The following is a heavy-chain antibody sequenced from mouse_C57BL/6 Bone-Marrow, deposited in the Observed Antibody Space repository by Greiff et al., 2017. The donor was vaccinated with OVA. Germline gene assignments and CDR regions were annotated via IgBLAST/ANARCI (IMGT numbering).Heavy chain of an antibody. D-gene: IGHD1-1*01. CDR3: TFTGSSYDY. CDR2: IDPENGDT. CDR1: GFNIKDDY. J-gene: IGHJ2*01. V-gene: IGHV14-4*01. Sequence: VQLQQSGAELVRPGASVKLSCTASGFNIKDDYMHWVKQRPEQGLEWIGWIDPENGDTEYASKFQGKATITADTSSNTAYLQLSSLTSEDTAVYYCTFTGSSYDYWGQGTTLTVSS.